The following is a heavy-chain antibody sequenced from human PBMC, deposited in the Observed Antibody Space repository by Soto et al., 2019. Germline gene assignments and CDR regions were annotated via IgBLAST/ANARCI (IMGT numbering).Heavy chain of an antibody. CDR2: IWYDGSNK. V-gene: IGHV3-33*01. J-gene: IGHJ6*02. Sequence: QVQLVESGGGVVQPGRSLRLSCAASGFTFSSYGMHWVRQAPGKGLEWVAVIWYDGSNKYYADSVKGRFTISRDNSKNTLYLQMNSLRAEDTAVYYCARYPKWGIVGYHYYYGMDVWGQGTTVTVSS. CDR3: ARYPKWGIVGYHYYYGMDV. D-gene: IGHD1-26*01. CDR1: GFTFSSYG.